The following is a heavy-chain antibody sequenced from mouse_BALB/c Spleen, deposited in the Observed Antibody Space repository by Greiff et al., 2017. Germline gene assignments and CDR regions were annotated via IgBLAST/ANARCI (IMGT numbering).Heavy chain of an antibody. Sequence: EVKLVESGPGLVKPSQSLSLTCTVTGYSITSAYAWNWIRQFPGNKLEWMGYISYSGSTSYNPSLKSRISITRDTSKNQFFLQLNSVTTEDTATYYCARGVRGNYYCDYWGQGTTLTVSS. CDR3: ARGVRGNYYCDY. V-gene: IGHV3-2*02. J-gene: IGHJ2*01. D-gene: IGHD2-1*01. CDR2: ISYSGST. CDR1: GYSITSAYA.